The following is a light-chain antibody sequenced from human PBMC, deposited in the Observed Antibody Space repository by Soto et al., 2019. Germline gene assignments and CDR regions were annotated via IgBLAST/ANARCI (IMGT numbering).Light chain of an antibody. CDR1: RSNIGNNA. Sequence: QSVLTQTPSASGTPGQTVTISCSGSRSNIGNNAVSWYQQFPGTAPKLLIYKNTQRPSGVPDRFSGSKSGTSASLAISGLQSEDEADYYCATWDDSLNARGVFGGGTKLTVL. V-gene: IGLV1-44*01. CDR3: ATWDDSLNARGV. CDR2: KNT. J-gene: IGLJ3*02.